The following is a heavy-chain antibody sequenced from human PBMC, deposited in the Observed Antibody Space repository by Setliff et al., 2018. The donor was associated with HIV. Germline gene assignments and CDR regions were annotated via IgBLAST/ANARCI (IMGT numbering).Heavy chain of an antibody. J-gene: IGHJ4*02. CDR2: FDPEDGET. V-gene: IGHV1-24*01. D-gene: IGHD6-6*01. CDR3: AREWRGGSSSSTPFDY. Sequence: ASVKVSCKVIGHSLSELTVHWVRQAPGKGLEWMGGFDPEDGETIYEQKFQGRIIMTEDTSTDTSYMELSSLRSEDTAVYYCAREWRGGSSSSTPFDYWGQGTLVTVSS. CDR1: GHSLSELT.